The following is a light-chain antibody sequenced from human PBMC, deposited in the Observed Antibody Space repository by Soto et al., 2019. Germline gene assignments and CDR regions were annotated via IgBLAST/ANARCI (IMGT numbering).Light chain of an antibody. CDR2: SAS. J-gene: IGKJ4*01. Sequence: EIVLTQSPGTLSLSPGERVTLSCRASQSVSSNYLAWYQQKPGQAPRLLIYSASSRATGIPDRFSGSGSGTDFTLTINRLEPEDCAVYYCQQYGGSPRVTFGGGPKVEIK. CDR1: QSVSSNY. V-gene: IGKV3-20*01. CDR3: QQYGGSPRVT.